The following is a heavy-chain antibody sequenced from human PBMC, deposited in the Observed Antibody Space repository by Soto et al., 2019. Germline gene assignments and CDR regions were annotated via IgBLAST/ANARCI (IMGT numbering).Heavy chain of an antibody. D-gene: IGHD3-16*02. J-gene: IGHJ3*02. CDR3: ASSVVGVWGSYRSSAFEI. CDR1: GGSISSSSYY. CDR2: IYYSGST. Sequence: PSETLSLTCTVSGGSISSSSYYWGWIRQPPGKGLEWIGSIYYSGSTYYNPSLKSRVTISVDTSKNQFSLKLSSVTAADTAVYYCASSVVGVWGSYRSSAFEIWGQGTMGNVS. V-gene: IGHV4-39*01.